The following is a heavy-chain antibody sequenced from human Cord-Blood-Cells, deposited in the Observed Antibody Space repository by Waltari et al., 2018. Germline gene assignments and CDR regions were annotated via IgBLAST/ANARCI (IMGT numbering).Heavy chain of an antibody. J-gene: IGHJ4*02. CDR1: GSTITGYY. D-gene: IGHD3-3*01. CDR3: ARGGDTIFGVVIIPHFDY. Sequence: QVQLVQAGAEVKKPGASVTVSCKASGSTITGYYLHWVRQPPGQRLEWMGWINPNSGGTNYAQKFQGRVTMTRDTSISTAYMELSRLGSDDTVVYYCARGGDTIFGVVIIPHFDYWGQGTLVTVSS. CDR2: INPNSGGT. V-gene: IGHV1-2*02.